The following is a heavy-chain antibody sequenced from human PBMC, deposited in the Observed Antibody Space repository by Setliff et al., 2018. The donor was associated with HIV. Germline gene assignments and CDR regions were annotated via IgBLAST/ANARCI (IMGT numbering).Heavy chain of an antibody. D-gene: IGHD3-3*01. CDR3: AKDYDYMDL. Sequence: PGGSLRLSCAGSGNRFSDYYMTWVRQAPGKGLEWVSTLSGSGGTTYYADSVKGRFTISRDNSKNTLHLQMNSLRAEDTAVYYCAKDYDYMDLWGKGTTVTVSS. CDR1: GNRFSDYY. V-gene: IGHV3-23*01. J-gene: IGHJ6*03. CDR2: LSGSGGTT.